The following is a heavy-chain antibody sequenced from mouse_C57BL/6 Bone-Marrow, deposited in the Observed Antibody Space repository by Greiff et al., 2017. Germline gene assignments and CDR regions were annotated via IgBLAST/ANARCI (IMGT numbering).Heavy chain of an antibody. Sequence: QVQLQQPGAELVKPGASVKLSCKASGYTFTSYWMHWVKQRPGQGLEWIRMIHPNSGSTNYNEKFKSKATLTVDKSSSTAYMQLSSLTSEDSAVYYCARYYYGSSYWYFDVWGTGTTVTVSS. CDR1: GYTFTSYW. CDR2: IHPNSGST. D-gene: IGHD1-1*01. J-gene: IGHJ1*03. CDR3: ARYYYGSSYWYFDV. V-gene: IGHV1-64*01.